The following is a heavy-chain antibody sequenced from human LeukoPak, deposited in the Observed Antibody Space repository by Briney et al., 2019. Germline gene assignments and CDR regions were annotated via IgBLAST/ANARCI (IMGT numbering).Heavy chain of an antibody. Sequence: PSETLSLTCAVYGGSFSGYYWSWIRQPPGKGLERLGEIIHSGSTTYNPSLKSRVTLSVDTSKNQFSLKLSAVAAADTAVYYCARGPYDSSGSPTADAFDIWGQGTMVTVSS. CDR1: GGSFSGYY. J-gene: IGHJ3*02. D-gene: IGHD3-22*01. CDR3: ARGPYDSSGSPTADAFDI. CDR2: IIHSGST. V-gene: IGHV4-34*01.